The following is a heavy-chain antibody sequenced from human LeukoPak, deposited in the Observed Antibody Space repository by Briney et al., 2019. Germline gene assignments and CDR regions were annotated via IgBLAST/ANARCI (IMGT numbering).Heavy chain of an antibody. V-gene: IGHV3-23*01. CDR3: AKGESDILTGYKPNFDY. CDR2: ISGSGGST. CDR1: GFTFSSYA. Sequence: GGSLRLSCAASGFTFSSYAMSWVRQAPGKGLEWVSAISGSGGSTYYADSVKGRLTISRDNSKNTLYLQMNSLRAEDTAVYYCAKGESDILTGYKPNFDYWGQGTLVTVSS. J-gene: IGHJ4*02. D-gene: IGHD3-9*01.